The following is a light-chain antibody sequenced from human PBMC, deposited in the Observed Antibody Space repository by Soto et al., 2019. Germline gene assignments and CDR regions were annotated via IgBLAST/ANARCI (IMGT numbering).Light chain of an antibody. CDR1: QSVNSNF. CDR3: QQYGSSPAT. CDR2: GAS. V-gene: IGKV3-20*01. Sequence: EIVLTQSPATLSMSPGERASLFCRASQSVNSNFLAWYQQRPGQAPRLLVFGASNRATGIPERFSGSGSGTDFALTISRLEPEDFAVYYCQQYGSSPATFGQGTKVEIK. J-gene: IGKJ1*01.